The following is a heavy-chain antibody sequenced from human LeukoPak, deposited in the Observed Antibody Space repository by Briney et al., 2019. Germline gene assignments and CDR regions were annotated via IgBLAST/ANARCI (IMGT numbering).Heavy chain of an antibody. V-gene: IGHV4-4*07. CDR3: ARAIISGPHMDV. CDR1: GGSISSFY. J-gene: IGHJ6*03. D-gene: IGHD2/OR15-2a*01. CDR2: IFTSGST. Sequence: PSETLSLTCTVSGGSISSFYWSWIRQPAGKGLEWIGRIFTSGSTNYSPSLKSRVTISVDTSKNQFSLKLSSVTAADTAVYYCARAIISGPHMDVWGKGTTVTVSS.